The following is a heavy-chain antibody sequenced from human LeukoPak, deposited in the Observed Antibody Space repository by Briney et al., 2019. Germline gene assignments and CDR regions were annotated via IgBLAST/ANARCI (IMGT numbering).Heavy chain of an antibody. Sequence: GGSLRLSCAASGFTFSSYWMSWVRQTPGKWLEWVANIKQDGSEKYYVDSVKGRFTISRDNSKNTLYLQMNSLRAEDTAVYYCAKVGAPGPYYYYMDVWGKGTTVTVSS. CDR2: IKQDGSEK. CDR1: GFTFSSYW. J-gene: IGHJ6*03. CDR3: AKVGAPGPYYYYMDV. V-gene: IGHV3-7*03. D-gene: IGHD3-16*01.